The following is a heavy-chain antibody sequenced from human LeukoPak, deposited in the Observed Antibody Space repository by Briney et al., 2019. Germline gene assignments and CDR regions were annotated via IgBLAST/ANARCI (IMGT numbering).Heavy chain of an antibody. V-gene: IGHV1-69*13. CDR1: GGTFSNYA. J-gene: IGHJ5*02. CDR2: IIPVFGTS. CDR3: ARVTGGRYCSTTSCYMRGWFDP. D-gene: IGHD2-2*02. Sequence: ASVKVSCKASGGTFSNYAISWVRQAPGQGLEWMGGIIPVFGTSNYAQKFQGRVTITADESTRTAYMELSSLRSEDTAVYYCARVTGGRYCSTTSCYMRGWFDPWGQGTLVTVSS.